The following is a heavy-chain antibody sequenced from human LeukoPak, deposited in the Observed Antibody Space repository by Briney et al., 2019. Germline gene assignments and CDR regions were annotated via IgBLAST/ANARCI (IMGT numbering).Heavy chain of an antibody. J-gene: IGHJ4*02. Sequence: PGGSLRLSCAASGFTLSNYWMSWVRQAPGKGLEWVANINQDGSEKYYVDSVMGRFTISRDNAKNSLYLQMNSLRAEDTAVYYCATDCGSSCFDYWGQGTPVTVSS. CDR2: INQDGSEK. V-gene: IGHV3-7*01. CDR3: ATDCGSSCFDY. CDR1: GFTLSNYW. D-gene: IGHD6-13*01.